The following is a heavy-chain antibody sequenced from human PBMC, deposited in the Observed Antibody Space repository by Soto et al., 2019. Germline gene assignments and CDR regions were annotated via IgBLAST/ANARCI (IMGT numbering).Heavy chain of an antibody. J-gene: IGHJ4*02. CDR1: GFNFSNYA. D-gene: IGHD3-16*01. CDR2: ISATGGGT. V-gene: IGHV3-23*01. CDR3: AKDRRAGGNSAFYFDF. Sequence: ESLGLSCAASGFNFSNYAMSWVRQAAGKGLEWVSLISATGGGTYYADSVKGRFTISRDNSHNTLYLQVHSLTAEDTAVYYCAKDRRAGGNSAFYFDFWGQGAQVTVSS.